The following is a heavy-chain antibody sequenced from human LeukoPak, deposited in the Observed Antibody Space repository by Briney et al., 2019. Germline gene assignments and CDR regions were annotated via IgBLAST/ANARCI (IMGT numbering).Heavy chain of an antibody. CDR1: GFIFRKYV. Sequence: GGSLRLSWAASGFIFRKYVMSWVRQAPGKGLEWVSAISSSGASTYYADSVKGRFTISRDNSKNTLYLQMNSLRTEDTAVYYCARDYYESSGYPPEPYDNWGQGTLVTVSS. D-gene: IGHD3-22*01. CDR3: ARDYYESSGYPPEPYDN. J-gene: IGHJ4*02. V-gene: IGHV3-23*01. CDR2: ISSSGAST.